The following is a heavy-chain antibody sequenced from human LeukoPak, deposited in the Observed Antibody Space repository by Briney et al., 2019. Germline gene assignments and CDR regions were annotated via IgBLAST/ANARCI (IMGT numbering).Heavy chain of an antibody. CDR2: IYYSGRT. J-gene: IGHJ4*02. Sequence: PSETLSLTCSVSGSSISSSSDYWGWIRQPPGKGLEWIGSIYYSGRTYYNLSLKSRVTMSVDTSKNQFSLKLSSVTAADTAVYYCARKSTAMAGSFDYWGQGTLVTVSS. D-gene: IGHD5-18*01. CDR1: GSSISSSSDY. CDR3: ARKSTAMAGSFDY. V-gene: IGHV4-39*01.